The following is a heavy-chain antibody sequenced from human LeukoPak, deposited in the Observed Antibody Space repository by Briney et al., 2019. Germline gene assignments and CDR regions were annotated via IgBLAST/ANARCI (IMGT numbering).Heavy chain of an antibody. V-gene: IGHV1-69*05. CDR1: GGTFSSYA. CDR2: IIPIFGTA. D-gene: IGHD6-13*01. J-gene: IGHJ5*02. Sequence: SVKVSCKASGGTFSSYAISWVRQAPGQGLEWLGRIIPIFGTANYAQKFQGRVTITTDESTSTAYMELSSLRSEDTAVYYCARDLYSSWYLSNWFDPWGQGTLVTVSS. CDR3: ARDLYSSWYLSNWFDP.